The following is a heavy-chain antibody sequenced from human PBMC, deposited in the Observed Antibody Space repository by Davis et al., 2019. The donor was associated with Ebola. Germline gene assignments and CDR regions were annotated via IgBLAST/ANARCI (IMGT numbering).Heavy chain of an antibody. CDR2: ISAYNGNT. Sequence: ASVKVSCKASGYTFTSYGISWVRQAPGQGLEWMGWISAYNGNTNYPQKLQGRVTMTTDTSTSTAYMELRSLRSDDTAVYYCARGLSIAAAHYYYYGMDVWGQGTTVTVSS. D-gene: IGHD6-13*01. CDR1: GYTFTSYG. J-gene: IGHJ6*02. V-gene: IGHV1-18*01. CDR3: ARGLSIAAAHYYYYGMDV.